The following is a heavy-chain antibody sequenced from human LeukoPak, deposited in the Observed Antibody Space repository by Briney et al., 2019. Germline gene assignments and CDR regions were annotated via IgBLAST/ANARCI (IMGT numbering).Heavy chain of an antibody. CDR1: GYTFTSYD. D-gene: IGHD6-13*01. J-gene: IGHJ6*03. CDR2: MNPNSGNT. V-gene: IGHV1-8*01. CDR3: ARDPPYSSSRYYYYMDV. Sequence: GASVKVSCKASGYTFTSYDINWVRQATGQGLEWMGWMNPNSGNTSYAQKFQGRVTMTRDMSTSTVYMELSSLRSEDTAVYYCARDPPYSSSRYYYYMDVWGKGTTVTVSS.